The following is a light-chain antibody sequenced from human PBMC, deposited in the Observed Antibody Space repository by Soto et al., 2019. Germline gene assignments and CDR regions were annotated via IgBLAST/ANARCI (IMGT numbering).Light chain of an antibody. CDR2: GNT. CDR3: QTADTSLSVV. J-gene: IGLJ2*01. V-gene: IGLV1-40*01. Sequence: QSVLTQPPSVSGAPGQRVTISCTGTSSNIGAGYGVHWYQQLPGAAPKLLIYGNTNRPSGVPDRFSGSQSDTSASLAITGLQAEDDADYYCQTADTSLSVVFGGGTKVTVL. CDR1: SSNIGAGYG.